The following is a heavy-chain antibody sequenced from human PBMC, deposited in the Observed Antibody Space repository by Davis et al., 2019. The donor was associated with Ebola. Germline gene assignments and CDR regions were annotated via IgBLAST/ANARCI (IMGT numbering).Heavy chain of an antibody. CDR2: ISYDGSNK. Sequence: GESLKISCAASGFTFSSYGMHWVRQAPGKGLEWVAVISYDGSNKYYADSVKGRFTISRDNSKNTLYLQMNGLRAEDTAVYYCAKVLQATNILATTYYYYALDVWGQGTTVTVS. CDR3: AKVLQATNILATTYYYYALDV. V-gene: IGHV3-30*18. D-gene: IGHD5-12*01. J-gene: IGHJ6*02. CDR1: GFTFSSYG.